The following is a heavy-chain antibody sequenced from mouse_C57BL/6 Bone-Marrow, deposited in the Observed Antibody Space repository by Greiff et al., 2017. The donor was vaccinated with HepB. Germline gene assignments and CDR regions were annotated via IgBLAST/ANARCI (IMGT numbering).Heavy chain of an antibody. Sequence: VQLQQSGAELARPGASVKMSRKASGYTFTSYTMHWVKQRPGQGLEWIGYINPSSGYTKYNQKFKDKATLTADKSSSTAYMQLSSLTSEDSAVYYCAFYDYDYFDYWGQGTTLTVSS. CDR3: AFYDYDYFDY. CDR1: GYTFTSYT. J-gene: IGHJ2*01. D-gene: IGHD2-4*01. V-gene: IGHV1-4*01. CDR2: INPSSGYT.